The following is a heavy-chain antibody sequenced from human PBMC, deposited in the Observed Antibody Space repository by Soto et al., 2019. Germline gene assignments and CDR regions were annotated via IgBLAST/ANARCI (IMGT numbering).Heavy chain of an antibody. CDR1: GFTFNNYA. V-gene: IGHV3-23*01. J-gene: IGHJ4*02. CDR2: ISGSGGST. Sequence: EVQLLESGGGLVQPGGSLRLSCAASGFTFNNYAMSWVRQAPGKGLEWVSAISGSGGSTYYADSVKGRFTISRDLSKNTLYLQMNSLRAEDTAVYYCAKCGCIITSCFAFDYWGQGTLVTVSS. D-gene: IGHD2-2*01. CDR3: AKCGCIITSCFAFDY.